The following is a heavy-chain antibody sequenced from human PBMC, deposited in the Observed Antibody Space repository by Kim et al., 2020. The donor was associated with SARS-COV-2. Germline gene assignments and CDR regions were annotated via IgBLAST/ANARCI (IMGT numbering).Heavy chain of an antibody. CDR2: ISSSSSYI. CDR1: GFTFSSYS. V-gene: IGHV3-21*01. CDR3: ATGLSYYYDSSGYYNY. Sequence: GGSLRLSCAASGFTFSSYSMNWVRQAPGKGLEWVSSISSSSSYIYYADSVKGRFTISRDNAKNSLYLQMNSLRAEDTAVYYCATGLSYYYDSSGYYNYWGQGTMVTVSS. J-gene: IGHJ4*02. D-gene: IGHD3-22*01.